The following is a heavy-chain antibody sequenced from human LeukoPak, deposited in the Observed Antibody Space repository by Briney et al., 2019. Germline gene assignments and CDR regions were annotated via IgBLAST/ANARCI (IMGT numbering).Heavy chain of an antibody. V-gene: IGHV3-21*01. CDR3: AREEAVALYYYYYMDV. D-gene: IGHD6-19*01. J-gene: IGHJ6*03. CDR2: ISSSSYI. Sequence: PGGSLRLSCAASGFTFSSYAMHWVRQAPGKGLEWVSSISSSSYIYYADSVKGRFTISRDNAKNSPYLQMNSLRAEDTAVYYCAREEAVALYYYYYMDVWGKGTTVTVSS. CDR1: GFTFSSYA.